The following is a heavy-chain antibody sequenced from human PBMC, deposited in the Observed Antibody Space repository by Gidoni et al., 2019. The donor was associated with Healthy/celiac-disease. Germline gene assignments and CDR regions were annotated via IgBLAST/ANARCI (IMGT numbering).Heavy chain of an antibody. Sequence: EVQLVESGGGVVQPGGSLRLSCESYGFTCSSYWMSWVRQAPGQGLEWVANLKQDGSEQYYVDSVKGRFTISRDNAKNSLYLQMSSLRAEDTAVYYCARDRMGATHFDYWGQGTLVTVSS. CDR1: GFTCSSYW. J-gene: IGHJ4*02. D-gene: IGHD1-26*01. CDR2: LKQDGSEQ. V-gene: IGHV3-7*01. CDR3: ARDRMGATHFDY.